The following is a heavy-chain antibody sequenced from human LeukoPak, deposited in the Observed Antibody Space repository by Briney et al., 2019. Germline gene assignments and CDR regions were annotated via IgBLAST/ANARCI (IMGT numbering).Heavy chain of an antibody. Sequence: GGSLRPSCAASGFTFVGNAVTWVRQAPGKGLEWVSTISGSGDTYYADSVKGRFTISRDDSKSTLSLQMNSLRAEDTALYYCAKKYYYGSGTYIFYFDYWGQGTPVTVSS. D-gene: IGHD3-10*01. J-gene: IGHJ4*02. CDR2: ISGSGDT. CDR3: AKKYYYGSGTYIFYFDY. V-gene: IGHV3-23*01. CDR1: GFTFVGNA.